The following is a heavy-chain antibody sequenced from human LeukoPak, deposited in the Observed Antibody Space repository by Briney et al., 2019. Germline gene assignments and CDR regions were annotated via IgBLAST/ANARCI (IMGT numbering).Heavy chain of an antibody. Sequence: PSQTLSLTCTLSGGSVSSGNPYWSWFRQHPGKGLEWIGYISYSGSTFYNPSLKSRVTISLGTSKNQFSLKVTSVTAADTAVYYCARAEQQLDWFDTWGQGTLVTVSS. CDR2: ISYSGST. CDR1: GGSVSSGNPY. V-gene: IGHV4-31*03. CDR3: ARAEQQLDWFDT. J-gene: IGHJ5*02. D-gene: IGHD6-13*01.